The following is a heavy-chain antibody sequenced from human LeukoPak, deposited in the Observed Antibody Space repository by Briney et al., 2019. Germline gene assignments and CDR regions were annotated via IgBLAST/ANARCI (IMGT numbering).Heavy chain of an antibody. CDR1: GGSISSSSYY. CDR3: ARVLFWFDP. CDR2: IYYSGST. J-gene: IGHJ5*02. V-gene: IGHV4-39*07. Sequence: SETPSLTCTVSGGSISSSSYYWGWIRQPPGKGLEWIGSIYYSGSTYYNPSLKSRVTISVDTSKNQFSLKLSSVTAADTAVYYCARVLFWFDPWGQGTLVTVSS.